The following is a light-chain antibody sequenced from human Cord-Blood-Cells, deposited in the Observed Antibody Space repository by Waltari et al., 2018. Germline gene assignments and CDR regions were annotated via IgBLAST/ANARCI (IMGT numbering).Light chain of an antibody. V-gene: IGKV1-39*01. Sequence: DIQMNQSPSSLSASVGDRVTITCRASQSNSSYLNWYQQKPGKAPKLLIYAASSLQSGVPSRFSGSGSGTDFTLTISSLQPEDFATYYCQQSYSTPYTFGQGTKLEIK. CDR2: AAS. J-gene: IGKJ2*01. CDR1: QSNSSY. CDR3: QQSYSTPYT.